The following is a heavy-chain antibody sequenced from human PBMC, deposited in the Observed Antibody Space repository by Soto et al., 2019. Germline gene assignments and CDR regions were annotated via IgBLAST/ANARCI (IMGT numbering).Heavy chain of an antibody. D-gene: IGHD3-22*01. V-gene: IGHV3-30-3*01. Sequence: QVQLVESGGGVVQPGRSLRLSCAASGFTLNRFSIHWVRQTPGKGLEWVAVISYDGTNQYYADSVKGRFTISRDISNNTLFLQMNSLRAEDTALYYCARVGPSDSSGYDPIPYWGQGTLVTVSS. CDR3: ARVGPSDSSGYDPIPY. CDR1: GFTLNRFS. J-gene: IGHJ4*02. CDR2: ISYDGTNQ.